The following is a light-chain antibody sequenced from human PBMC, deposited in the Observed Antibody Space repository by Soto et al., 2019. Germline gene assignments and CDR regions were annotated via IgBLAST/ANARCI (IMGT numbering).Light chain of an antibody. CDR1: QSVSHK. CDR2: DTS. Sequence: EIVMTQSPATLSVSPGERATLSCRASQSVSHKLAWYQQKPGQAPRLLIYDTSTRATGIPARFSGSGSGTEFTLTISSLQSEDFAVYYCQHYNNWPPITFGQGTRLENK. V-gene: IGKV3-15*01. J-gene: IGKJ5*01. CDR3: QHYNNWPPIT.